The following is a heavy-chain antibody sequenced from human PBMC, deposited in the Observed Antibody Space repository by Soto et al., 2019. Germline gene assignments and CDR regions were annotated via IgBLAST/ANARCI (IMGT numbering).Heavy chain of an antibody. CDR1: GSTFSSYA. J-gene: IGHJ6*02. D-gene: IGHD3-22*01. CDR3: AVGYDSRRYSTWLYYYYYGMDV. Sequence: ASVKVSSKASGSTFSSYAISWVRQAPGQGLEWMGGMIPIFGTANSAQKFQGRVTITAEKSTSTAYMEPSSLRSEGTAVYYCAVGYDSRRYSTWLYYYYYGMDVWCQGTTVTVSS. CDR2: MIPIFGTA. V-gene: IGHV1-69*06.